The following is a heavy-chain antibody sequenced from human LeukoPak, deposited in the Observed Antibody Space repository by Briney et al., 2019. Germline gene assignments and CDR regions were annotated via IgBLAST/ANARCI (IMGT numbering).Heavy chain of an antibody. Sequence: SETLSLTCAVYGGSFSGHYWSWIRQPPGKGLEWIGEINHSGSTNYNPSLKSRVTISVDTSKNQFSLNLRSVTAADTAVYYCARAYSSSWYVDYWGQGTLVTVSS. D-gene: IGHD6-13*01. CDR2: INHSGST. CDR3: ARAYSSSWYVDY. CDR1: GGSFSGHY. J-gene: IGHJ4*02. V-gene: IGHV4-34*01.